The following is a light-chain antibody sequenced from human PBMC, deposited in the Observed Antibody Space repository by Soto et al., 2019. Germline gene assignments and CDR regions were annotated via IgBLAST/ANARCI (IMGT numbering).Light chain of an antibody. J-gene: IGLJ1*01. V-gene: IGLV2-23*02. CDR1: SSDVGSYNL. Sequence: QSALAQPASVSGSPGQSITISCTGTSSDVGSYNLVSWYQQHPGKGPKLLIFEVSQRPSGVSDRFSGSKSGNTASLTISGLQAEDEADYYCCSYTTTSAYVFGTGTKVPVL. CDR2: EVS. CDR3: CSYTTTSAYV.